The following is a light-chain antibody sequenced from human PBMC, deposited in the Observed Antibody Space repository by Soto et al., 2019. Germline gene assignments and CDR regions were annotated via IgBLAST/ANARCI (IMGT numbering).Light chain of an antibody. J-gene: IGKJ5*01. V-gene: IGKV3-11*01. CDR1: QSVTSY. CDR2: DVS. Sequence: EILLTQSPSTLSLSPGERATLSCRASQSVTSYLAWYQQKPGQAPRLLIYDVSNRASGIPARSSGSGPETDSTLTISSLEPEDFAVYSCQQRSDWPLTFGPGTRLEI. CDR3: QQRSDWPLT.